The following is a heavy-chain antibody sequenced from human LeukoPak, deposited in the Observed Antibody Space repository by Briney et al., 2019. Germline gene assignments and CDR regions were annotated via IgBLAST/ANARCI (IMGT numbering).Heavy chain of an antibody. D-gene: IGHD1-26*01. J-gene: IGHJ4*02. CDR1: GFTFSSTS. Sequence: PGGSLRLSCAASGFTFSSTSMNWVRQAPGKGLEWVSSISSGSSYIFYADSVKGRFTISRDNAKNSLYLQMSSLRAEDTAVYYCAREFFDREGGTTVLDYWGQGTLVTVSS. CDR3: AREFFDREGGTTVLDY. V-gene: IGHV3-21*01. CDR2: ISSGSSYI.